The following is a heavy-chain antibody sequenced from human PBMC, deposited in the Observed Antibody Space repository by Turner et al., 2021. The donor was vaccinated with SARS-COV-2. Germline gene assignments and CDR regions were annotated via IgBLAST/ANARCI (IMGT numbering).Heavy chain of an antibody. CDR1: GFNFSSYS. Sequence: EVQRAESGGGLVKPGGYLSLTGAASGFNFSSYSMNWVAQAPGKGLEWVSSISSTSNYIFYADSVKGRFTISRDNAKNSLYLQMNSLRVEDTAVYYCARGANGNFDYWGQGALVTVSS. V-gene: IGHV3-21*01. D-gene: IGHD1-26*01. CDR3: ARGANGNFDY. CDR2: ISSTSNYI. J-gene: IGHJ4*02.